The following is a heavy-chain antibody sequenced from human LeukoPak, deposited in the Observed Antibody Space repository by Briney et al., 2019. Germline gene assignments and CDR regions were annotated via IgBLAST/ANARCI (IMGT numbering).Heavy chain of an antibody. Sequence: SETLSLTCTVSGGSISSRSYYWGWIRQPPGKGLEWIGSIYYSGSTYYNPSLKSRVTISADTSKNQFSLKMSSVTAADTAVYYCARHQLIDWSPAVDYWGQGTLVTVSS. CDR1: GGSISSRSYY. CDR3: ARHQLIDWSPAVDY. V-gene: IGHV4-39*01. D-gene: IGHD3-9*01. J-gene: IGHJ4*02. CDR2: IYYSGST.